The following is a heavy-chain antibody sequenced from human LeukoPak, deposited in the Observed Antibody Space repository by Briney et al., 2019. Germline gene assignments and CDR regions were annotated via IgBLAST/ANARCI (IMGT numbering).Heavy chain of an antibody. J-gene: IGHJ4*02. CDR1: GGSRSSTSYY. D-gene: IGHD2-2*01. Sequence: PSEILSLTYTLSGGSRSSTSYYWGWIRQPPGKGLEWIASIYYNGNTYYNPSLNSRVTISVDTSKNQFSLKLTSVTAADTALYYCARHRKIRPLSFWCQGTLVTASS. CDR3: ARHRKIRPLSF. V-gene: IGHV4-39*01. CDR2: IYYNGNT.